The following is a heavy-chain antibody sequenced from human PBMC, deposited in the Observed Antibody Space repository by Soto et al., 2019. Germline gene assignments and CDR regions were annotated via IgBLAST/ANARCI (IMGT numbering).Heavy chain of an antibody. CDR1: GGSISSGGSS. J-gene: IGHJ4*02. D-gene: IGHD6-19*01. Sequence: QLQLQESGSGLVKPSQTLSLTCAVSGGSISSGGSSWSWIRQPPGKGLEWIGYIYHSGSTCYNPSLKSRVTISVDRSKNQFSRKLSSVTAADTAVYYCARAGDSSGPVALGYWGQGTLVTVSS. CDR2: IYHSGST. V-gene: IGHV4-30-2*01. CDR3: ARAGDSSGPVALGY.